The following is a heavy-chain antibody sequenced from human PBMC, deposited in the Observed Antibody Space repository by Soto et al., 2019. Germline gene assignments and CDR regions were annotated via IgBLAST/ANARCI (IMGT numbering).Heavy chain of an antibody. CDR3: ARHTLFGYSTRYFDY. J-gene: IGHJ4*02. D-gene: IGHD6-13*01. V-gene: IGHV4-59*08. Sequence: SETLSLTCTVSGGSISSYYWSWIRQPPGKGLEWIGYIYYSGSTNYNPSLKSRVTISVDTSKNQFSLKLSSVTAADTAVYYCARHTLFGYSTRYFDYWGQGTLVTVSS. CDR2: IYYSGST. CDR1: GGSISSYY.